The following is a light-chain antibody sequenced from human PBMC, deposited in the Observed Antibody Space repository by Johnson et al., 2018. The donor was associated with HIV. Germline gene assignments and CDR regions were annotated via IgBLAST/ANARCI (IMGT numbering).Light chain of an antibody. J-gene: IGLJ1*01. CDR2: DNN. Sequence: QSVLTQPPSVSAAPGQKVTISCSGSSSNIGNNFVSWFRQLPLRAPKVLIYDNNERPSGIPDRFSGSKSGTSATLGITGLQTGDEADYYCGTWDSSLSAYVFGPVTRLTVL. CDR3: GTWDSSLSAYV. V-gene: IGLV1-51*01. CDR1: SSNIGNNF.